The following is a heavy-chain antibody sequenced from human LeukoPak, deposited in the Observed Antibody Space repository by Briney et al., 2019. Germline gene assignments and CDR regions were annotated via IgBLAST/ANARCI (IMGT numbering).Heavy chain of an antibody. V-gene: IGHV4-59*01. CDR1: GGSISSYY. D-gene: IGHD1-1*01. CDR2: IYYSGST. Sequence: PSETLSLTCTVSGGSISSYYWSWIRQPPGKGLEWIGYIYYSGSTNYNPSLKSRVTISIDTSKNQFSLKLSSVTAADTAVYYCASSCYYYGMDVWGQGTTVTVSS. J-gene: IGHJ6*02. CDR3: ASSCYYYGMDV.